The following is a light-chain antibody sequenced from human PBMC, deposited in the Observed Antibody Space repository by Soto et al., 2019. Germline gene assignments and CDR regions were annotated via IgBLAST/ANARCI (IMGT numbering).Light chain of an antibody. CDR1: QTLSSRH. CDR2: GSS. V-gene: IGKV3-20*01. CDR3: QQYGYSRT. Sequence: VFTQSPATLSLSPGERATLSCRASQTLSSRHLAWYQQKPGQAPRLLIYGSSSRATDIPDRFSGSGSGTDFTLTTSTLEPDDFAIYYCQQYGYSRTFGQGTKVDIK. J-gene: IGKJ1*01.